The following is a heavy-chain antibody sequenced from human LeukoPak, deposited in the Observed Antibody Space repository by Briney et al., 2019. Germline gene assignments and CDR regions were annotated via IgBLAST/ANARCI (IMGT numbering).Heavy chain of an antibody. CDR3: ARWWGFDP. J-gene: IGHJ5*02. V-gene: IGHV4-34*01. CDR2: INDSGIT. D-gene: IGHD2-15*01. CDR1: GFTFSSYW. Sequence: GSLRLSCAASGFTFSSYWMHWVRQAPGKGLEWIGEINDSGITNYNPSLKSRVSISVDTSKSQFSLILNSVTAADTAVYYCARWWGFDPWGQGTLVTVSS.